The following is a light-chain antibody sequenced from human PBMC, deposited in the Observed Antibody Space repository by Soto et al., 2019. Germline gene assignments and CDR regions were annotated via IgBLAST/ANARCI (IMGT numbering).Light chain of an antibody. CDR3: QQIQSYPFT. CDR1: QGINNN. Sequence: DILLTQSPSFLSASVGDRVTITCRASQGINNNLAWSQQKPGKAPKLLIYAASTLQSGVPSRFAGSGSGTEFSLTISSLQTADFATYYCQQIQSYPFTFGQGTRLEIK. V-gene: IGKV1-9*01. J-gene: IGKJ5*01. CDR2: AAS.